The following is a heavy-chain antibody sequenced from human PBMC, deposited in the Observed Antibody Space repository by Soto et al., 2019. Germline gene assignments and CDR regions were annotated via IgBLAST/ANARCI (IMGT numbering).Heavy chain of an antibody. CDR2: MNPNTGNT. CDR1: GYTFSSFD. CDR3: ARRKERSGPYYLDS. D-gene: IGHD6-25*01. Sequence: QVQLVQSGAEVKKPGASVRVSCQASGYTFSSFDINWVRQATGQGLEWMGWMNPNTGNTGYEQKFQGRVTMTRNTSIGTAYMELSSLTSEDTAVYYCARRKERSGPYYLDSWGQGTLVTVSS. V-gene: IGHV1-8*01. J-gene: IGHJ4*02.